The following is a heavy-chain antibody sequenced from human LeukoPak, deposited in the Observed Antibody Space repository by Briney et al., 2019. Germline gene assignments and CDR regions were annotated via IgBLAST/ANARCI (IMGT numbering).Heavy chain of an antibody. CDR2: ISGSGDNT. V-gene: IGHV3-23*01. J-gene: IGHJ4*02. CDR3: ARGGHFKYGGKKGPVSRPIDS. Sequence: GGSLRLSCAASGFTFSSYAMSWVRQAPGKGLEWVSGISGSGDNTYYADSVKGRFTISRDNSKNTLYLQMNSLRVEDTAVYYCARGGHFKYGGKKGPVSRPIDSWGQGTLVTVSS. D-gene: IGHD4/OR15-4a*01. CDR1: GFTFSSYA.